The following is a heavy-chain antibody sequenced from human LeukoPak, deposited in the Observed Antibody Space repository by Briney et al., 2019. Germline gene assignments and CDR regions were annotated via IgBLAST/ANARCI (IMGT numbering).Heavy chain of an antibody. CDR1: GFTFSSYG. V-gene: IGHV3-30*18. CDR2: ISYDGSNK. Sequence: GGSLRLSCAASGFTFSSYGMHWVRQAPGKGLEWVAVISYDGSNKYYADSVKGRFTISRDNSKNTLYLQMNSLRAEGTAVYYCAKGMVGATLDDAFDIWGQGTMVTVSS. D-gene: IGHD1-26*01. CDR3: AKGMVGATLDDAFDI. J-gene: IGHJ3*02.